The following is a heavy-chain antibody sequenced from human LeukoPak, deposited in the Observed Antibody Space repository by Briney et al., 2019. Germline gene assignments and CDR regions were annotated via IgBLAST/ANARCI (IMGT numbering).Heavy chain of an antibody. V-gene: IGHV3-33*01. CDR2: IWYDGSNK. CDR1: GSTFSGYG. CDR3: ARDGYYGSGSQTYYYYYYGMDV. Sequence: GGSLRLSCAASGSTFSGYGMHWVRQAPGKGLEWVAVIWYDGSNKYYADSVKGRFTISRDNSKNTLYLQMNSLRAEDTAVYYCARDGYYGSGSQTYYYYYYGMDVWGKGTTLTVSS. J-gene: IGHJ6*04. D-gene: IGHD3-10*01.